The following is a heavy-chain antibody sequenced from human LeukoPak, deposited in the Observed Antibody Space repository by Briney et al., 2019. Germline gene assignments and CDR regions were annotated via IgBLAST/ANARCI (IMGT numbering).Heavy chain of an antibody. D-gene: IGHD2-21*02. J-gene: IGHJ4*02. V-gene: IGHV3-7*01. Sequence: GGSLRLSCAASGFTFSGYWMSWVRQTPEKGLEWVANIKQDGSEKYYVDSVKGRFTISRDNAKNSLYLQMNSLRAEDTAVYYCARDQPVVVYCGGDCYSDYWGQGTLVTVSS. CDR2: IKQDGSEK. CDR3: ARDQPVVVYCGGDCYSDY. CDR1: GFTFSGYW.